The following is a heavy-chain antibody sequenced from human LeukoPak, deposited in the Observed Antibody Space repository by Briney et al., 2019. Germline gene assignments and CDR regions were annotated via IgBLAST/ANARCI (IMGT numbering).Heavy chain of an antibody. CDR2: TYHSGST. D-gene: IGHD1-1*01. V-gene: IGHV4-30-2*01. J-gene: IGHJ4*02. Sequence: SETLSLTCAVSGGSISSGGYSWSWIRQPPGKGLEWIGYTYHSGSTYYNPSLKSRVTISVDRSKNQFSLKLSSVTAADTAVYYCARGTPGFDYWGQGTLVTVSS. CDR3: ARGTPGFDY. CDR1: GGSISSGGYS.